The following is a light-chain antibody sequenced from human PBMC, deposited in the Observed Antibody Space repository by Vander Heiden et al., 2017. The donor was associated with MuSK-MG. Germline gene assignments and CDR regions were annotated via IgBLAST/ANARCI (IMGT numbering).Light chain of an antibody. CDR1: SRDVGGYDY. Sequence: QSALTQPRSVSGSPGQSGTISCTGSSRDVGGYDYVSWYHYRPGKAPNLMIYDVFKRPSGVPVRFSGSKSGNTASLTISGLQAEDEAEYYCCSYEGSYSWVFGGGTKLTVL. CDR3: CSYEGSYSWV. V-gene: IGLV2-11*01. J-gene: IGLJ3*02. CDR2: DVF.